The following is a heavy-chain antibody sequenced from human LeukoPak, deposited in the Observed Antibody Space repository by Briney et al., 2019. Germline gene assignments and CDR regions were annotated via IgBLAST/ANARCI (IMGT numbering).Heavy chain of an antibody. CDR2: ISSSSSTI. V-gene: IGHV3-48*01. D-gene: IGHD3-3*01. Sequence: PGGSLRLSCAASGFTFSSYSMNWVRQAPGKGLEWVSYISSSSSTIYYADSVKGRFTISRDKSKNSLYLQMNSLRAEDTAVYYCARNPPTDTIFGVVIIAYYMDVWGKGTTVTLPS. CDR1: GFTFSSYS. J-gene: IGHJ6*03. CDR3: ARNPPTDTIFGVVIIAYYMDV.